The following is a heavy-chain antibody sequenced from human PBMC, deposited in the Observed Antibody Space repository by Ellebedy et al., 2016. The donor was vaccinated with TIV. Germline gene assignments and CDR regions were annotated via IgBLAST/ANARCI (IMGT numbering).Heavy chain of an antibody. Sequence: SETLSLXXTVSGGSISSSSYYWGWIRQPPGKGLEWIGSIYYSRSTYYNPTLKSRVTISVDTSKNQFSLKLSSVTAADTAVYYCARRNYCSSTSCYNWSYYYYYYGMDVWGQGTTVTVSS. V-gene: IGHV4-39*01. CDR1: GGSISSSSYY. CDR3: ARRNYCSSTSCYNWSYYYYYYGMDV. J-gene: IGHJ6*02. D-gene: IGHD2-2*02. CDR2: IYYSRST.